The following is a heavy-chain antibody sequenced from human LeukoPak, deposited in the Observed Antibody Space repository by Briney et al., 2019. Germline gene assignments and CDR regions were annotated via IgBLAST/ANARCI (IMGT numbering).Heavy chain of an antibody. V-gene: IGHV1-8*01. D-gene: IGHD2-15*01. CDR3: ARVPTRVAARYYYYGMDV. J-gene: IGHJ6*02. CDR1: GYTFTSYD. Sequence: ASVRVSCKASGYTFTSYDINWVRQATGQGLEWMGWMNPNSGNTGYAQKFQGRVTMTRNTSISTAYMELSSLRSEDTAVYYCARVPTRVAARYYYYGMDVWGQGTTVTVSS. CDR2: MNPNSGNT.